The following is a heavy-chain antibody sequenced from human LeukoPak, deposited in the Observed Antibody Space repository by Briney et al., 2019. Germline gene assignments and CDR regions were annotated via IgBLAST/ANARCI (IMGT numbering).Heavy chain of an antibody. J-gene: IGHJ4*02. CDR2: IYRSSNGETT. CDR3: TTYSSGSCLF. CDR1: GITFSNAW. D-gene: IGHD6-19*01. V-gene: IGHV3-15*01. Sequence: GGSLRLSCAASGITFSNAWMTWVRQAPGKGLEWVGRIYRSSNGETTDYGAPVKGRFTMSRDDSKNTLYLQMNSLKTEDTGVYYWTTYSSGSCLFWGQGTLVTVSS.